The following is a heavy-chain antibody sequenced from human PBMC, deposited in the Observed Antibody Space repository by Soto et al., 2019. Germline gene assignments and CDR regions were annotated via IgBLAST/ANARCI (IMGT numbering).Heavy chain of an antibody. J-gene: IGHJ3*02. CDR2: IDYIGRA. D-gene: IGHD3-22*01. CDR1: AGSLSCDNYF. Sequence: SERLSLTCTLSAGSLSCDNYFCSWIREHPVKGLDWIRYIDYIGRAYFNTPVKRRATTPVERSKNQCSLTLSSVTVADTAIYYFAREVKSAAESDAFHIRGQGTVVTVS. CDR3: AREVKSAAESDAFHI. V-gene: IGHV4-31*03.